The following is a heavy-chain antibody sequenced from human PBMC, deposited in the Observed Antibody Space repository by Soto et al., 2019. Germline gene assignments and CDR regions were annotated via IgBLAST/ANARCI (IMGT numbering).Heavy chain of an antibody. D-gene: IGHD6-6*01. J-gene: IGHJ4*02. Sequence: EVQLLESGGGLVQPGESLRLSCAASGFTFSSYAMSWVRQAPGKGLEWVSVISGSDDSTYYADSVKGRFTISRDNSKNTLYLQMDSLRAEDKGVYYCAKRSSSSTFDYWGQGTLVTVSS. CDR2: ISGSDDST. V-gene: IGHV3-23*01. CDR1: GFTFSSYA. CDR3: AKRSSSSTFDY.